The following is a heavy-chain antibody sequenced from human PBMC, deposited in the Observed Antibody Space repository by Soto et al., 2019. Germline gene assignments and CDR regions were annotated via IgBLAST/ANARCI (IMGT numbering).Heavy chain of an antibody. CDR2: IIPIFGTA. D-gene: IGHD3-10*01. V-gene: IGHV1-69*13. CDR1: GGTFSSYA. Sequence: SVNGSCKASGGTFSSYAISWVRQAPGQGLEWMGGIIPIFGTANYAQKFQGRVTITADESTSTAYMELSSLRSEDTAVYYCARWGSRGSGAYSYDYSGPVTLRTVSS. J-gene: IGHJ4*02. CDR3: ARWGSRGSGAYSYDY.